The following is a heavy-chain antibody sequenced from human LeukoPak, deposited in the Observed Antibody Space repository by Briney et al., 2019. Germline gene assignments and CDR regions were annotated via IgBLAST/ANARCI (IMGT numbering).Heavy chain of an antibody. D-gene: IGHD6-13*01. J-gene: IGHJ4*02. Sequence: GGSLRLSCVVSGFTFSESWMSWVRQAPGKGLEWVATVSGSGDRMYHADSVKGRFTISRDNSKNTIYLQMNSLRAEDTALYYCAKAAAAPGFDFWGQGTLVTVSS. CDR2: VSGSGDRM. CDR1: GFTFSESW. V-gene: IGHV3-23*01. CDR3: AKAAAAPGFDF.